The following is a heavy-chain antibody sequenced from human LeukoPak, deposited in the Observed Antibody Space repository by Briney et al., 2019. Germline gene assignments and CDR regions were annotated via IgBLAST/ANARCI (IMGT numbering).Heavy chain of an antibody. D-gene: IGHD2-2*01. V-gene: IGHV3-23*01. CDR2: ISGSGGST. CDR1: GFTFSSYA. CDR3: AKGGYCSSSSCYYGWFEP. Sequence: GGSLRLSCAASGFTFSSYAMSWVRQAPGKGLEWVSSISGSGGSTYYADSVKGRFTISRDTSKNTLYLQMNSLRAEDTAVYYCAKGGYCSSSSCYYGWFEPWGQGTLVTVSS. J-gene: IGHJ5*02.